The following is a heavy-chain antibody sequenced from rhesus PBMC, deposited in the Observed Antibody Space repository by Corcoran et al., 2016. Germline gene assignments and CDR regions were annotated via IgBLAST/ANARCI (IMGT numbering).Heavy chain of an antibody. CDR2: IYGSGSST. J-gene: IGHJ4*01. CDR3: ASGSGSYTYFDY. V-gene: IGHV4-169*02. D-gene: IGHD3-16*01. Sequence: QLQLQESGPGLVKPSETLSVTCAVSGGSISSSYWSWIRQAPGKGLEWIGYIYGSGSSTNYNPSLKMRVTLSVDTSKNQLSLKLSSVTAADTAVYYCASGSGSYTYFDYWGQGVLVTVSS. CDR1: GGSISSSY.